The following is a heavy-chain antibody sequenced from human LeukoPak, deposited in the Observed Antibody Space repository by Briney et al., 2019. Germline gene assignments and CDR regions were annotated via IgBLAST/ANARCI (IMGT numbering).Heavy chain of an antibody. CDR1: GFTFSSYA. CDR3: AKRGYCSSTGCYTAGTYYYYYYMDV. CDR2: ISGGGGST. V-gene: IGHV3-23*01. Sequence: GGSLRLSCAASGFTFSSYAMSWVRQAPGKGLEWVSAISGGGGSTYYADSVKGRFTISRDNSKNTLYLQMNSLRAEDTAVYYCAKRGYCSSTGCYTAGTYYYYYYMDVWGKGTTVTVSS. J-gene: IGHJ6*03. D-gene: IGHD2-2*02.